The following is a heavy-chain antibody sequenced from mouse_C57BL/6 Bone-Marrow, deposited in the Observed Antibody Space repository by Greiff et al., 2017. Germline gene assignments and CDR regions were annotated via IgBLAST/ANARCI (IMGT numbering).Heavy chain of an antibody. CDR1: GYTFTSYD. CDR2: IYPRDGST. D-gene: IGHD1-1*01. Sequence: QVQLQQSGPELVKPGASVKLSCKASGYTFTSYDINWVKQRPGQGLEWIGWIYPRDGSTKYNEKFKGKATLTVDTSSSTAYMGLHSLTSEDSAVYFCARDYGSGYWYFDVWGTGTTVTVSA. J-gene: IGHJ1*03. V-gene: IGHV1-85*01. CDR3: ARDYGSGYWYFDV.